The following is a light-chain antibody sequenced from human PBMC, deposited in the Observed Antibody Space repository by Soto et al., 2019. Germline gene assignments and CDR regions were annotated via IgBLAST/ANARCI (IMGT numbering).Light chain of an antibody. J-gene: IGKJ2*01. CDR3: QQFNDFPGT. CDR2: DAS. CDR1: QDISSA. Sequence: AIQLTQAPSSLSASVGDRVTISCRTSQDISSALAWYQQRPGKPPKLLLSDASSLESGAPSRFSGSGSGTGFTLTISILQPEDFATYYCQQFNDFPGTFGQGTTLEIK. V-gene: IGKV1D-13*01.